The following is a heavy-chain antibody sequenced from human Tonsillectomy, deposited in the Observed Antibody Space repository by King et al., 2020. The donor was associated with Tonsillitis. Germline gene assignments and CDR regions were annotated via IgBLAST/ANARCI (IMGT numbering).Heavy chain of an antibody. D-gene: IGHD6-19*01. CDR3: AKGAPGIAVAGSGAFDY. CDR2: ISGSGGST. Sequence: VQLVESGGDLVQPGGSLRLSCAASGFTFSSYAMSWVRQAPGKGLEWVSTISGSGGSTYYADSVKGRFTISRDNSENTLYLQMNSPRAEDTAVYYCAKGAPGIAVAGSGAFDYWGQGTLVTVSS. J-gene: IGHJ4*02. V-gene: IGHV3-23*04. CDR1: GFTFSSYA.